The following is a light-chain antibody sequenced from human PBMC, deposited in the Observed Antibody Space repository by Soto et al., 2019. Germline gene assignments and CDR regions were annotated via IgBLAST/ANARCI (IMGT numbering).Light chain of an antibody. V-gene: IGKV1-5*01. CDR1: QSISSW. J-gene: IGKJ1*01. CDR3: QQYDSYSWT. CDR2: DVS. Sequence: DIQITPSPSTRSASVGDRVTITCRASQSISSWLAWYQQKPGKAPKLLIYDVSSLESGVPSRFSGSGSGTEFILTISSLQPDDFATYYCQQYDSYSWTFGQGTNVDIK.